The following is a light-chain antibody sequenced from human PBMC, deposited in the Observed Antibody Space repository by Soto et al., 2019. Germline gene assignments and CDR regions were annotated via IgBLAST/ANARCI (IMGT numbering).Light chain of an antibody. J-gene: IGKJ1*01. Sequence: EIVMTQSPATLSVAPGERATLSCRASQSVSRILAWYQQKPGQAPRLLIYGASTRATGVPARFSGSGSGTEFPLTISILQSEDFAVYYCQQYNDWPRTFGQGTKVEI. CDR2: GAS. CDR1: QSVSRI. V-gene: IGKV3-15*01. CDR3: QQYNDWPRT.